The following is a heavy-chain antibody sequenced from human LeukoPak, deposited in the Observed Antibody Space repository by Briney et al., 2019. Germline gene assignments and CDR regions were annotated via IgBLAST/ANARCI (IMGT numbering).Heavy chain of an antibody. Sequence: SETLPLTCTVSGGSINGYYWSWIRQPPGKGLEWIGYIYYSGSTNYNPSLKSRVTISVDTSKNQFSLKLSSVTAADTAVYYCARAPMIVVVSPFDYWGQGTLVTVSS. CDR3: ARAPMIVVVSPFDY. J-gene: IGHJ4*02. CDR1: GGSINGYY. CDR2: IYYSGST. D-gene: IGHD3-22*01. V-gene: IGHV4-59*12.